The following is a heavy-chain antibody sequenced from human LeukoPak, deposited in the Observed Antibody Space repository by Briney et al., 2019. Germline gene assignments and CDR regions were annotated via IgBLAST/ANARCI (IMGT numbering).Heavy chain of an antibody. D-gene: IGHD3-22*01. CDR2: ISGNGAHS. J-gene: IGHJ4*02. CDR1: EFTLSSYA. V-gene: IGHV3-23*01. Sequence: GGSLRLSCAASEFTLSSYAMSWVRQAPGKGLEWVSSISGNGAHSYHADSVKGRFTISRDFSRNAVYLQMSSLRVEDTAEYYCAKAVDGRGYYFERGADFWGQGTMVTVSS. CDR3: AKAVDGRGYYFERGADF.